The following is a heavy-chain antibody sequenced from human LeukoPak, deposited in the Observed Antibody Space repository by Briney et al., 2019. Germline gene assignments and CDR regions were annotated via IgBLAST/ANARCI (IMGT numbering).Heavy chain of an antibody. CDR1: GFTFSSAW. V-gene: IGHV3-15*01. CDR3: TTDEGVDEYFDY. J-gene: IGHJ4*02. D-gene: IGHD3-10*01. CDR2: ILSKTDGGTT. Sequence: SGGSLRLSCAASGFTFSSAWMSWVRQAPGEGLEWVGRILSKTDGGTTDYAAPVKGRFTISRDESKNMLYLQMNSLKTEDTAVYYCTTDEGVDEYFDYWGQGTLVTVSS.